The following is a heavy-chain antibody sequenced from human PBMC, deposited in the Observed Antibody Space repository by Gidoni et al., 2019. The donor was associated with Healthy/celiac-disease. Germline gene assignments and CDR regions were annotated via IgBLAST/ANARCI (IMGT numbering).Heavy chain of an antibody. V-gene: IGHV3-23*01. CDR3: AKGVLDEDFDY. J-gene: IGHJ4*02. CDR1: GFTFSSYA. Sequence: EVQLLESGGGLVQPGGSLRLSCAASGFTFSSYAMSWVRQAPGKGLAGVSAIGGSGGSTYYADSVKGRFTISRDNSKNTLYLQMNSRRAEDTAVYYCAKGVLDEDFDYWGQGTLVTVSS. CDR2: IGGSGGST. D-gene: IGHD2-15*01.